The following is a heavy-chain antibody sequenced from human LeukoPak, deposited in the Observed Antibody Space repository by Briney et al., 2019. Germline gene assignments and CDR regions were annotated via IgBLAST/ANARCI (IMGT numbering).Heavy chain of an antibody. CDR3: ARTYYYYMDV. V-gene: IGHV3-64*01. CDR2: ISSNGGST. Sequence: WGSLRLSCAASGFTFSSYAMHWVRQAPGKGLEYVSAISSNGGSTYYASSVKGRFTISRDNSKNTLYLQMGSLRTEDMAVYYCARTYYYYMDVWGKGTTVTVSS. J-gene: IGHJ6*03. CDR1: GFTFSSYA.